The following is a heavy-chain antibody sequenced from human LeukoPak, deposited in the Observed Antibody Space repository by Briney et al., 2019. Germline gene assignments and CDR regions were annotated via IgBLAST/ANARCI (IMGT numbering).Heavy chain of an antibody. Sequence: PGGSLTLSCAASGFSFSRYNMNWVRQAPGKGLEWIAYISSIRPTIYYADSVKGRFTISRDDAKSSLYLQMNSLRVEDTAVYYCAKEVTYGGAAFDVCGHGTTVSPSS. CDR3: AKEVTYGGAAFDV. V-gene: IGHV3-48*01. D-gene: IGHD3-10*01. J-gene: IGHJ3*01. CDR2: ISSIRPTI. CDR1: GFSFSRYN.